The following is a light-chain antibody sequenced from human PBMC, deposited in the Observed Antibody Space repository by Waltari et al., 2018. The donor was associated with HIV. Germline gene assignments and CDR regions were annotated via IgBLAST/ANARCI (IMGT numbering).Light chain of an antibody. Sequence: QSVLTQPPSASGTPGQTVSITCSGRTSNIGVNTVNWFQHFPGRAPKPLVDTKYQRPSGVPDRFSVSKSGTSASLAITGLQSEDEADYYCAVWDDGLNGWAFGGGTKLTVL. CDR1: TSNIGVNT. J-gene: IGLJ3*02. CDR3: AVWDDGLNGWA. CDR2: TKY. V-gene: IGLV1-44*01.